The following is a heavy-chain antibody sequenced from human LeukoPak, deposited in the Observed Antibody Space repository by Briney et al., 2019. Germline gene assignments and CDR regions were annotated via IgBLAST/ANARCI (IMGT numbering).Heavy chain of an antibody. J-gene: IGHJ5*02. D-gene: IGHD6-13*01. CDR2: IYYSGST. CDR1: GYSLSSDNW. V-gene: IGHV4-28*01. Sequence: SETLSLTCAVSGYSLSSDNWWGWIRQPPGKGLEWIGYIYYSGSTYYIPSLKSRVTMSVDTSKNQFSLKLSSVTAVDTAVYDCAKKIAAAAWFDPWGQGTLVTVSP. CDR3: AKKIAAAAWFDP.